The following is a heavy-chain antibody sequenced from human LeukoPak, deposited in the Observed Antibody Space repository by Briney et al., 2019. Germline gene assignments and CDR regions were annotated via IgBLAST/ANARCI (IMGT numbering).Heavy chain of an antibody. D-gene: IGHD6-19*01. Sequence: SQTLSLTCAISGDSVSSNSAAWNWIRQSPSRGLEWLGRTYYRSKRYNDHAVSVTSRITINPDTPKNQHYMPLNSVTPEDKSVYYCARDRGIAVAWPTSGMDDAFDIWGQGTMVTVSS. CDR3: ARDRGIAVAWPTSGMDDAFDI. CDR1: GDSVSSNSAA. J-gene: IGHJ3*02. V-gene: IGHV6-1*01. CDR2: TYYRSKRYN.